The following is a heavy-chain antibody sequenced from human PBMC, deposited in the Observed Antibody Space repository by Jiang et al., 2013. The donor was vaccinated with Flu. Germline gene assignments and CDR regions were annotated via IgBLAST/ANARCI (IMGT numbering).Heavy chain of an antibody. Sequence: KPTQTLTLTCTFSGFSLSTTGMRVAWIRQPPGKALEWLARIDWADDKFYTTSLKTRLTISKDTSKNQVVLIMTNMDPVDTATYYCARNQVEMVTLEAFDIWGQGTMVTVSS. V-gene: IGHV2-70*04. D-gene: IGHD5-24*01. J-gene: IGHJ3*02. CDR1: GFSLSTTGMR. CDR2: IDWADDK. CDR3: ARNQVEMVTLEAFDI.